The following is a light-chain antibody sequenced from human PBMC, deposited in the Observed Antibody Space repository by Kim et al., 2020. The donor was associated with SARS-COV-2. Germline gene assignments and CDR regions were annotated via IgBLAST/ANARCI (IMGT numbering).Light chain of an antibody. V-gene: IGKV3-11*01. CDR3: QQRSNRPPYT. CDR1: QSVSSY. CDR2: DAS. Sequence: EIVLTQSPATLSLSPGERATLSCRASQSVSSYLAWYQQKPGQAPRLLIYDASNRATGIPARFSGSGSGTDFTLTISSLEPEDFAVYYCQQRSNRPPYTFGQGTKL. J-gene: IGKJ2*01.